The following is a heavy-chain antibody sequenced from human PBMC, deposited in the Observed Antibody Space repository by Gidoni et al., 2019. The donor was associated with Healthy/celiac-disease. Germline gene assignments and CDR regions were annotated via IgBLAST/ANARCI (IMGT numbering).Heavy chain of an antibody. D-gene: IGHD6-13*01. CDR3: ATRPQQLVDAFDI. Sequence: QVQLVQSGAEVKKPGAAVKVSCKVYGYTLTELSMHWVRQAPGKGLEWMGGFDPEDGETIYAQKFPGIVTMTEDTSTDTAYMELSSLRSEDTAVYYCATRPQQLVDAFDIWGQGTMVTVSS. CDR2: FDPEDGET. J-gene: IGHJ3*02. CDR1: GYTLTELS. V-gene: IGHV1-24*01.